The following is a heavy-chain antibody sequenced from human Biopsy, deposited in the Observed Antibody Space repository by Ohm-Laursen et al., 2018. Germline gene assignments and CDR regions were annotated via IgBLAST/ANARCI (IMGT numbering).Heavy chain of an antibody. Sequence: SQTLSLTCAVSGGSFNGYSWTWIRRSPGKGLEWLGEIKQSGDTKYNPSLKSRVTISADTSKNQFSLKLTSVTAADTALYFCARGVLVKKYITAWYGLATYPKPSGFEYRGMDVWGQGTTVTVSS. CDR3: ARGVLVKKYITAWYGLATYPKPSGFEYRGMDV. D-gene: IGHD6-13*01. CDR2: IKQSGDT. J-gene: IGHJ6*02. CDR1: GGSFNGYS. V-gene: IGHV4-34*09.